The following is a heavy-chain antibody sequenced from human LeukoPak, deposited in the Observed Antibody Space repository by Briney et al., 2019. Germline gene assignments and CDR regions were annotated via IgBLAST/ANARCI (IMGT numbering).Heavy chain of an antibody. CDR3: ARGSAWLTPN. J-gene: IGHJ4*02. D-gene: IGHD4/OR15-4a*01. CDR2: INPSGST. CDR1: GDSSSHYY. Sequence: SETLTLTCSVSGDSSSHYYWSWFRQPPGKGLEWIGVINPSGSTNYNPSLQSQVTMSLDTSNSHFSLKLDAVTAADTAIYSGARGSAWLTPNCGQETLVTVAS. V-gene: IGHV4-4*09.